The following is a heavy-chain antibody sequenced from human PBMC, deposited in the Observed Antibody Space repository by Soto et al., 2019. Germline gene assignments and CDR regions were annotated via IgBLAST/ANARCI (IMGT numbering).Heavy chain of an antibody. J-gene: IGHJ4*02. D-gene: IGHD4-4*01. V-gene: IGHV4-38-2*02. CDR3: ARERRAANYRPCRC. CDR1: GYSISSGYS. Sequence: PSETLSLTCAVSGYSISSGYSWGWIRQPPGKGLEWIGRSYHTGSTYYSPSLKRRVTISIDTSKNQFSLKLRSVTAADTAVYYCARERRAANYRPCRCWGQGALFTVSS. CDR2: SYHTGST.